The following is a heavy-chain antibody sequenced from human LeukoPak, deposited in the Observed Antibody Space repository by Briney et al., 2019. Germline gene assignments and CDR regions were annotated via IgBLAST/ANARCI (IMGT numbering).Heavy chain of an antibody. CDR1: GGSISSYY. V-gene: IGHV4-4*07. Sequence: PSETLSLTCTVSGGSISSYYWSWIRQPAGKGLEWIGRIYTSGSTNYNPSLKSLVTMSVDTSKNQFSLKLSSVTAADTAVYYCARQTKYSSSRGFDYWGQGTLVTVSS. D-gene: IGHD6-13*01. CDR3: ARQTKYSSSRGFDY. CDR2: IYTSGST. J-gene: IGHJ4*02.